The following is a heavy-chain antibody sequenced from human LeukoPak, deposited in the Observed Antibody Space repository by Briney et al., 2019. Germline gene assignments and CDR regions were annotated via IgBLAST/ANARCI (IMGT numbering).Heavy chain of an antibody. J-gene: IGHJ3*02. V-gene: IGHV3-7*01. CDR3: ARELVVVIATDAFDI. Sequence: PGGSLRLSCAASGFTFSSYWMSWVRQAPGKGLEWVANIKQDGSEKYYVDSVKGRFTISRDNAKNSLYLQMNSLRAEDTAVYYCARELVVVIATDAFDIWGQGTMVTVSS. CDR2: IKQDGSEK. D-gene: IGHD2-21*01. CDR1: GFTFSSYW.